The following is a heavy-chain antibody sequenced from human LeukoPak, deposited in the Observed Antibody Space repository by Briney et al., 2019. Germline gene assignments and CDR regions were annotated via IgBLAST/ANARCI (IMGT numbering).Heavy chain of an antibody. D-gene: IGHD6-19*01. CDR3: AKDGGWAFDY. CDR1: EITLSSYW. CDR2: IKQDGSEK. V-gene: IGHV3-7*01. J-gene: IGHJ4*02. Sequence: GGSLRLFCAASEITLSSYWMSWVRQAPGKGLEWVANIKQDGSEKYYVDSVKGRFTISRDNAKNSLSLQMNSLRAEDTAVYYCAKDGGWAFDYWGQGTLVTVSS.